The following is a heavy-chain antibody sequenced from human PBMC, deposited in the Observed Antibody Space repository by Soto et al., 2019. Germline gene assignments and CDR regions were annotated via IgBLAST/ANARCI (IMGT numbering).Heavy chain of an antibody. CDR2: IYATGTT. CDR3: VRDGTKTLRDWFDP. CDR1: GASISGFY. Sequence: SETLSLTCTVSGASISGFYWSWIRKSAGKGLEWIGRIYATGTTDYXXSLKSRVMMSVDTSKKQFSLKLRSVTAADTAVYYCVRDGTKTLRDWFDPWGQGISVTVSS. D-gene: IGHD1-1*01. J-gene: IGHJ5*02. V-gene: IGHV4-4*07.